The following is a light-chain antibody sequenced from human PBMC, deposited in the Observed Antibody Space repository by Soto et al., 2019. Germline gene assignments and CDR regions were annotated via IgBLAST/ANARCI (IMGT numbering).Light chain of an antibody. CDR2: KAT. CDR3: QEYNSYLYT. V-gene: IGKV1-5*03. J-gene: IGKJ2*01. Sequence: DIQMTQSPSTLSASVGDRVTITCRASQSISSWLAWYQQKPGKAPKLLIYKATSLESEVPSRFSGSGSGKAFTITISRLEPDDFATYYCQEYNSYLYTFGQGTKLEIK. CDR1: QSISSW.